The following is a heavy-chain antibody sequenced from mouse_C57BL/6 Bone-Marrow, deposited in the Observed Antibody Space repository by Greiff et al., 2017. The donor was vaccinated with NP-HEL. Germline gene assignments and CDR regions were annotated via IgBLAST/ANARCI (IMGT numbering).Heavy chain of an antibody. Sequence: EVQLVESGGGLVQPGGSLKLSCAASGFTFSDYYMYWVRQTPEKRLEWVAYISNGGGSTYYPDTVKGRFTISRDNAKNTLYLQMSRLKSEDTAMYYCARQRGLRWYFDVWGTGTTVTVSS. CDR3: ARQRGLRWYFDV. CDR2: ISNGGGST. V-gene: IGHV5-12*01. CDR1: GFTFSDYY. J-gene: IGHJ1*03.